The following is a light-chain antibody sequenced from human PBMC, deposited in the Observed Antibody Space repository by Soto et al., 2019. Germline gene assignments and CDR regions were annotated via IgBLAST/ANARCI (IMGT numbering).Light chain of an antibody. CDR2: GNS. Sequence: QSVLTQPPSVSGAPGQRVTISCTGSSSNIGAGYDVHWYQQLPGTAPKLLIYGNSNRPSGVPDRFSGSKSGTSASLAITGLQAEDEADYSCQSYNSSLCGVVFGGGTKLTVL. V-gene: IGLV1-40*01. J-gene: IGLJ2*01. CDR3: QSYNSSLCGVV. CDR1: SSNIGAGYD.